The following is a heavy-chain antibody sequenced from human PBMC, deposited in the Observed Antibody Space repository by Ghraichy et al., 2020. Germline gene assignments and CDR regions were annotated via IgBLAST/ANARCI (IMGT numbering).Heavy chain of an antibody. CDR2: IYYSGST. CDR1: GGSISSYY. V-gene: IGHV4-59*01. J-gene: IGHJ5*02. CDR3: ASAARPNWFDP. D-gene: IGHD6-6*01. Sequence: GSLRLSCTVSGGSISSYYWSWIRQPPGKGLEWIGYIYYSGSTNYNPSLKSRVTISVDTSKNQFSLKLSSVTAADTAVYYCASAARPNWFDPWGQGTLVTVSS.